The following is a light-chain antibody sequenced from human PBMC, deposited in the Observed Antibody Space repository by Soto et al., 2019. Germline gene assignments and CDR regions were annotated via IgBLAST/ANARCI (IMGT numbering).Light chain of an antibody. CDR3: CSYAGSSLYV. Sequence: QSALTQPASVSGSPGQSITISCTGTSSDVASHNPVSWYQQHPGKAPKVMIYEGSKRPSGVSNRFSGTKSGNTASLTISGLQAEDEADYYCCSYAGSSLYVFGTGTKVTVL. V-gene: IGLV2-23*01. CDR2: EGS. CDR1: SSDVASHNP. J-gene: IGLJ1*01.